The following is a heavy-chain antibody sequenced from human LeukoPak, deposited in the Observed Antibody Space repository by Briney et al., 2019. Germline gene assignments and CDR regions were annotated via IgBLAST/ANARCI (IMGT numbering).Heavy chain of an antibody. CDR2: VWYDGGNK. V-gene: IGHV3-33*01. J-gene: IGHJ3*02. Sequence: GGSLRLSCAASGFTFSSYGMHWVRQAPGKGLEWVAVVWYDGGNKYYADSVKGRFTISRDNSKNTLYLQMNSLRAEDTAVYYCARSYYYGSGRYPADAFDIWGQGTMVTVSS. CDR3: ARSYYYGSGRYPADAFDI. CDR1: GFTFSSYG. D-gene: IGHD3-10*01.